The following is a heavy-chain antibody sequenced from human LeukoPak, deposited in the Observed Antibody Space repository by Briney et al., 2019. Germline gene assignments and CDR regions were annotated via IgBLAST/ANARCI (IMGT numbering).Heavy chain of an antibody. J-gene: IGHJ5*02. CDR2: IHYSGST. CDR3: ARGQSSSWYYRFDP. Sequence: SDTLSLTCTVSGGSISSYYWSWIRQPPGKGLEWIGYIHYSGSTNYNPSLKSRLTISVETSKNQFSLKLRSVTAADTAVYYCARGQSSSWYYRFDPWGQGTLVTVSS. CDR1: GGSISSYY. V-gene: IGHV4-59*12. D-gene: IGHD6-13*01.